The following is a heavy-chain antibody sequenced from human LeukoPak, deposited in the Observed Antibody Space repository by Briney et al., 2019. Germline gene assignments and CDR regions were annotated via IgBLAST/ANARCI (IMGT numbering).Heavy chain of an antibody. CDR1: GFTFSSYS. D-gene: IGHD3-3*02. Sequence: GGSLRLSCAASGFTFSSYSMNWVRQAPGKGLEWVSSISSSSSYTYYADSVKGRFTISRDNAKNSLYLQMNSLRAEDTAVYYCARGLSLYYYYYMDVWGKGTTVTVSS. J-gene: IGHJ6*03. V-gene: IGHV3-21*01. CDR2: ISSSSSYT. CDR3: ARGLSLYYYYYMDV.